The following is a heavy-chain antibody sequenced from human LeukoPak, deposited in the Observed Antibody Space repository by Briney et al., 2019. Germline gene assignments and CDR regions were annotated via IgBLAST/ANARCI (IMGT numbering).Heavy chain of an antibody. CDR1: GYSFTGYY. V-gene: IGHV1-2*06. D-gene: IGHD1-26*01. J-gene: IGHJ4*02. CDR3: ARAYSGSLDY. Sequence: ASVKVSCKTSGYSFTGYYMHWVRQAPGQGLEWMGRINPNSGGTNYAQKFQGRVTMTRDTSISTAYVELSRLRSDDTAVYYCARAYSGSLDYWGQGTLVTVSS. CDR2: INPNSGGT.